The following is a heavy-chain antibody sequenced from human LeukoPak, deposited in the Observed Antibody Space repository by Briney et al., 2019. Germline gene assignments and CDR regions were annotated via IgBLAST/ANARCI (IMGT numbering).Heavy chain of an antibody. J-gene: IGHJ4*02. V-gene: IGHV3-33*01. CDR1: GFTFSSYG. CDR3: ARDEPALGFDY. D-gene: IGHD7-27*01. CDR2: IWYDGSNK. Sequence: GRSLRLSCAASGFTFSSYGMHWVRQAPGKGLEWVAVIWYDGSNKYYADSVKGRFTISRDNSKNTLYLQMNSLGAEDTAVYYCARDEPALGFDYWGQGTLVTVSS.